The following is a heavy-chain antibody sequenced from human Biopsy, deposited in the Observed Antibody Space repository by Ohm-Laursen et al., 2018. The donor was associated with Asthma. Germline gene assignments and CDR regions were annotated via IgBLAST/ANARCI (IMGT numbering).Heavy chain of an antibody. J-gene: IGHJ5*02. V-gene: IGHV1-69*13. CDR1: GGTFSNYV. CDR2: IIPMFGTT. CDR3: ARVLTTEEGDTWFDP. Sequence: GASVTVSCKASGGTFSNYVFSWVRQAPGQGLEWMGGIIPMFGTTKYTQKFQARVSITADEATSTVYMELSSLRSEDTAVYYCARVLTTEEGDTWFDPWGQGTLVTVSS. D-gene: IGHD4-11*01.